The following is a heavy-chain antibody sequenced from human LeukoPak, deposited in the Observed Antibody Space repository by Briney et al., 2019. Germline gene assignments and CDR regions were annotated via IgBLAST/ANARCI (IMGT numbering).Heavy chain of an antibody. V-gene: IGHV3-66*01. D-gene: IGHD6-19*01. CDR2: SYSAGNT. J-gene: IGHJ6*02. CDR1: GLTADSSH. Sequence: GGSLRLSCAASGLTADSSHMSWARQAPGKGLEWVSASYSAGNTYYADSVRGRFTLSRDKSKNTLYLLMDRLRVDDTAVYYCAACGVPGMSALSYHYGMDVWGQGTTVTVSS. CDR3: AACGVPGMSALSYHYGMDV.